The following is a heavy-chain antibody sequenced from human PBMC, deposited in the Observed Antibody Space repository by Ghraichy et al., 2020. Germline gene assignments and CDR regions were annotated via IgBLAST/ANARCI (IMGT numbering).Heavy chain of an antibody. V-gene: IGHV3-74*01. J-gene: IGHJ4*02. CDR3: ASEGEIVGNKFDY. CDR1: GFTFSTYW. CDR2: INSDGSTT. Sequence: GASLRLSCAASGFTFSTYWMHWVRQAPGKGLVWVSRINSDGSTTTYADSVEGRFTFSRDNAKNTLYLQMNSLRAEDTAVYYCASEGEIVGNKFDYWGQGTLVTVSS. D-gene: IGHD5-12*01.